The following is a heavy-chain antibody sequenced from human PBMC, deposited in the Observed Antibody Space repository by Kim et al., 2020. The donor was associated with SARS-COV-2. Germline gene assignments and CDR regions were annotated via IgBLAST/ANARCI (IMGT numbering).Heavy chain of an antibody. V-gene: IGHV1-3*01. J-gene: IGHJ6*02. CDR3: ARDLAENVLLWFGEPRQRDYYYYGMDV. Sequence: ASVKVSCKASGYTFTSYAMHWVRQAPGQRLEWMGWINAGNGNTKYSQKFQGRVTITRDTSASTAYMELSSLRSEDTAVYYCARDLAENVLLWFGEPRQRDYYYYGMDVWGQGTTVTVSS. D-gene: IGHD3-10*01. CDR2: INAGNGNT. CDR1: GYTFTSYA.